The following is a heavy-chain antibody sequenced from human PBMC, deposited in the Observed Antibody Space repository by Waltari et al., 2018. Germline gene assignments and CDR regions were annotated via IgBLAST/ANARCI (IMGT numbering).Heavy chain of an antibody. Sequence: QLQLQESGPGLVKPSETLSLTCTVSGGSISSSSYYWGWIRQPPGKGLEWIGSIYYSGSTYYNPSLKSRVTISVDTSKNQFSLKLSSVTAADTAVYYCARVGTGYSSGWSIDYWGQGTLGTVSS. V-gene: IGHV4-39*07. CDR2: IYYSGST. J-gene: IGHJ4*02. CDR3: ARVGTGYSSGWSIDY. CDR1: GGSISSSSYY. D-gene: IGHD6-19*01.